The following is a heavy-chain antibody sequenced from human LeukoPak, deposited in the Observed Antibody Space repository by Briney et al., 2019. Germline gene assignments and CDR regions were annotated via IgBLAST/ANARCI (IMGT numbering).Heavy chain of an antibody. V-gene: IGHV1-2*02. Sequence: ASVKVSCKASGYTFTGYYMHRVRQAPGQGLEWMGWINPNSGGTNYAQKFQGRVTMTRDTSISTAYMELSRLRSDDTAVYYCARDAPLGWHGMDVWGQGTTVTVSS. J-gene: IGHJ6*02. CDR3: ARDAPLGWHGMDV. CDR1: GYTFTGYY. D-gene: IGHD2-15*01. CDR2: INPNSGGT.